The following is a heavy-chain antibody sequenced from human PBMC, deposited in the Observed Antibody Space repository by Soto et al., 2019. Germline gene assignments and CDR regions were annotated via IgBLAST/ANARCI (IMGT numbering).Heavy chain of an antibody. V-gene: IGHV1-58*01. CDR2: IAVGSGYT. CDR1: GFTFTSSA. D-gene: IGHD2-8*01. Sequence: SVKVSCKASGFTFTSSAFQWVRQARGQRLEWIGWIAVGSGYTNYAQRFQDRVTLTRDMSTATTYMELSRLTSEDTAIDYCAADATAWQQMVPSDYWGQGTLVTVSS. CDR3: AADATAWQQMVPSDY. J-gene: IGHJ4*02.